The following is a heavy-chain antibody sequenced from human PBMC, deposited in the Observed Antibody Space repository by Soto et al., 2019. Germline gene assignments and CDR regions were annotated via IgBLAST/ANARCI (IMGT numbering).Heavy chain of an antibody. CDR1: GFTFSSYA. Sequence: EVQLLESGGGLVQPGGSLRLSCAASGFTFSSYAMSWVRQAPGKGLEWVSAISGSGGSTYYADSVKGRFTISRDNSKNTLYLQMNSLRAEDTAVYYCARDRTMVRGVSGNYYGMDVWGQGTTVTVSS. J-gene: IGHJ6*02. V-gene: IGHV3-23*01. CDR3: ARDRTMVRGVSGNYYGMDV. D-gene: IGHD3-10*01. CDR2: ISGSGGST.